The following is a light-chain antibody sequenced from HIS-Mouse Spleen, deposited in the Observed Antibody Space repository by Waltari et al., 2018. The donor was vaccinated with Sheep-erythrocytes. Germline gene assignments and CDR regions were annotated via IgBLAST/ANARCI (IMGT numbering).Light chain of an antibody. CDR2: EVS. CDR1: SSDVGGYNY. J-gene: IGLJ1*01. Sequence: QSALTQPPSASGSPGQSVTISCTGTSSDVGGYNYVSWYQQHPGKAPKPMIYEVSKRPSGVPDRVSGSKSGNTASLTVSGLQAEDEADYYCSSYAGSNNFVFGTGTKVTVL. CDR3: SSYAGSNNFV. V-gene: IGLV2-8*01.